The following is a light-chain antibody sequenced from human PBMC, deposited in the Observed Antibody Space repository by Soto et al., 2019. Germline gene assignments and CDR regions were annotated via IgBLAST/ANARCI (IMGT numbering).Light chain of an antibody. CDR2: AAS. CDR1: RSFASSY. Sequence: TQSPVTLSLSPGERATLSCRASRSFASSYLGWYQQKPGQAPRLLIYAASTRATGIPDRFSGSGSATDFTLTISRLEPEDSAVYYCQHYDSSPPYTFGQGTKLEIK. CDR3: QHYDSSPPYT. V-gene: IGKV3-20*01. J-gene: IGKJ2*01.